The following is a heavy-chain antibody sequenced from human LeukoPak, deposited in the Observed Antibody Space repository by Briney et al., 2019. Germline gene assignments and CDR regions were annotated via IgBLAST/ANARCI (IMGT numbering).Heavy chain of an antibody. V-gene: IGHV1-18*01. Sequence: GASVKVSCKASGYTFTSYGISWVRQAPGQGLEWMGWISAYNGYTNYAQKLQDRVTLTTDTSTSTAYMELRSLRSDNTAVYYCARQGPLYCGGDCYAFDIWGQGTMVTVSS. D-gene: IGHD2-21*02. J-gene: IGHJ3*02. CDR2: ISAYNGYT. CDR3: ARQGPLYCGGDCYAFDI. CDR1: GYTFTSYG.